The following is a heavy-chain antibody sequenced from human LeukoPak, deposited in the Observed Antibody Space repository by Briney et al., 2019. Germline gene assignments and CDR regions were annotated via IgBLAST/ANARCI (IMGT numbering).Heavy chain of an antibody. Sequence: ASVKVSCKVSGYTLTELSMHWVRQAPGKGLEWMGWINPDSGGTSYAQKFQGRVTMARDTSISTVYVEVSRLRSDDTAVYYCARSDSYTWFDPWGQGTLVTVSS. D-gene: IGHD2-2*02. V-gene: IGHV1-2*02. CDR2: INPDSGGT. CDR3: ARSDSYTWFDP. CDR1: GYTLTELS. J-gene: IGHJ5*02.